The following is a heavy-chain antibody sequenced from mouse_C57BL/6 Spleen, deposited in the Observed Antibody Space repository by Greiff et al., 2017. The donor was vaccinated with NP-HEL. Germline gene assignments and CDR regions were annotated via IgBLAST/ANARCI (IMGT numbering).Heavy chain of an antibody. D-gene: IGHD1-1*01. J-gene: IGHJ3*01. CDR1: GFTFSSYA. CDR3: TRDYYGSRFAY. Sequence: EVQVVESGEGLVKPGGSLKLSCAASGFTFSSYAMSWVRQTPEKRLEWVAYISSGGDYIYYADTVKGRFPISRDNARNTLYLQMSSLKSEDTAMYYCTRDYYGSRFAYWGQGTLVTVSA. CDR2: ISSGGDYI. V-gene: IGHV5-9-1*02.